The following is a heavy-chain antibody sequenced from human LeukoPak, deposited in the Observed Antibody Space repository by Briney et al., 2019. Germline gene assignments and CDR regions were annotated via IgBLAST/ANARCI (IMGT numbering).Heavy chain of an antibody. Sequence: TSETLSLTCTVSGASISSSSYYWGWVRQPPGKGLEWIGSIYYGGSTYYTPSLKSRVSISVDTSNNQFSLKLNSVTAADTAVYYCATYCSSTSCLRRAIDIWGQGTMVTVSS. J-gene: IGHJ3*02. CDR1: GASISSSSYY. D-gene: IGHD2-2*01. V-gene: IGHV4-39*01. CDR3: ATYCSSTSCLRRAIDI. CDR2: IYYGGST.